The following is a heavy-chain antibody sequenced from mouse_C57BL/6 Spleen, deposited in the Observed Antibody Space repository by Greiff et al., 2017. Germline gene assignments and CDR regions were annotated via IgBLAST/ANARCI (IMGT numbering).Heavy chain of an antibody. J-gene: IGHJ2*01. Sequence: EVKLVESGGGLVQPGGSLSLSCAASGFTFTDYYMSWVRQPPGKALEWLGFIRNKANGYTTEYSASVKGRFTISRDNSQSILYLQMKALRAEDNATYYCARYKGWLLLYFDDWGKGTTLTVSS. D-gene: IGHD2-3*01. CDR3: ARYKGWLLLYFDD. V-gene: IGHV7-3*01. CDR2: IRNKANGYTT. CDR1: GFTFTDYY.